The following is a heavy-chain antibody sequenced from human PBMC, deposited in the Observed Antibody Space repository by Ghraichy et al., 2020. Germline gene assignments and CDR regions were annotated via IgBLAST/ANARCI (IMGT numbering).Heavy chain of an antibody. CDR2: MNPSSGDG. CDR1: GYTFTSYD. Sequence: ASVKVSCKTSGYTFTSYDINWVRQAPGQGLEYVAWMNPSSGDGGYAQKFRDRLTLTSDNSISTAYMELSSLRSEDTAVYFCARGPRRWGSQLLRAVSPGLDPTNVFWGQGTLITVSS. D-gene: IGHD3-16*01. CDR3: ARGPRRWGSQLLRAVSPGLDPTNVF. J-gene: IGHJ4*02. V-gene: IGHV1-8*02.